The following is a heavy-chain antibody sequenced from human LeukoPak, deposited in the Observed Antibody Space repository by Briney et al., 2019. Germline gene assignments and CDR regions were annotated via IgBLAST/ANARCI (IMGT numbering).Heavy chain of an antibody. V-gene: IGHV3-33*06. CDR2: IWDDGSNK. CDR1: GFTFSSYG. Sequence: PGRSLRLSCAASGFTFSSYGMHWVRQAPGKGLEWVAVIWDDGSNKYYADSVKGRFTISRDNSKNTLYLQMDSLRAEDTAVYYCAKFRGDYYYYMDVWGKGTTVTVSS. J-gene: IGHJ6*03. CDR3: AKFRGDYYYYMDV.